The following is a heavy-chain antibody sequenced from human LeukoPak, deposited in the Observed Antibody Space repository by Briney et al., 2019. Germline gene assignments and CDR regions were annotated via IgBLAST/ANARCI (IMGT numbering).Heavy chain of an antibody. CDR3: ARASYDNNGYPLDY. CDR1: DGSIRSYY. J-gene: IGHJ4*02. V-gene: IGHV4-59*01. Sequence: PSETLSLTCTVSDGSIRSYYWGWIRQSPGKGLGWIGHIHYSGGTKYNPSLKSRITMSVDTSKNQFSLKLSSVTAADTAMYYCARASYDNNGYPLDYWGQGTLVTVSS. D-gene: IGHD3-22*01. CDR2: IHYSGGT.